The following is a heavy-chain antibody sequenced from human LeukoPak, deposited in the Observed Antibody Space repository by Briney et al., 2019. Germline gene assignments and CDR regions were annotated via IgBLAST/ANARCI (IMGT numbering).Heavy chain of an antibody. Sequence: PGGSLRLSCAASGFTFSSYALNWVRQAPGKGLEWVSTIDGSGKITKYADSVKGRFTISRDNSKNTLFLQMISLRAEDTAVYYCAKTGEGYYFDYWGQGTLVTVS. D-gene: IGHD1-14*01. J-gene: IGHJ4*02. V-gene: IGHV3-23*05. CDR1: GFTFSSYA. CDR2: IDGSGKIT. CDR3: AKTGEGYYFDY.